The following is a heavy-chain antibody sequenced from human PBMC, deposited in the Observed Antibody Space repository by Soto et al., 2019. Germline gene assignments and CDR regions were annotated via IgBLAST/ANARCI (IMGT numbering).Heavy chain of an antibody. V-gene: IGHV3-30-3*01. CDR1: GFTLSDFA. J-gene: IGHJ6*02. Sequence: QVQLVESGGGVVQPGRSLRLSCAASGFTLSDFAMHWVRQAPGKGLEWVALISNDGGNEHYGDSVKGRFTISRDNSKHMLYLLVTSVRVEDTAVYYGARAAPGRDAWGQGTTVAVSS. CDR3: ARAAPGRDA. CDR2: ISNDGGNE. D-gene: IGHD1-26*01.